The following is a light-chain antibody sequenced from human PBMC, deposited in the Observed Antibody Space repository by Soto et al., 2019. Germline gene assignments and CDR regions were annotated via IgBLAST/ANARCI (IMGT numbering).Light chain of an antibody. J-gene: IGLJ2*01. CDR2: DVS. CDR1: SSDVGGYNY. Sequence: QSALTQPASVSGSPGQSITISCTGTSSDVGGYNYVSWYQQHPGKAPKLMIYDVSNRPSGVSNRFSGSKSGNTASLTISGLQAEDEADYYCSSYRGSSTLVFGGGTKLTVL. CDR3: SSYRGSSTLV. V-gene: IGLV2-14*01.